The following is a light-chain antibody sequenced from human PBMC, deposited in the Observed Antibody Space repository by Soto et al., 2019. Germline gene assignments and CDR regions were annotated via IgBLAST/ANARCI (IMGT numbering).Light chain of an antibody. V-gene: IGKV1-5*03. CDR1: QSISSW. J-gene: IGKJ1*01. CDR2: KAS. Sequence: DIQMTQSPSTLSAFIGDRVTITCRASQSISSWLAWYQQKAGKAPKLLIYKASSLESGVPSRFSGSGSGTEFPLTISSLQPDDFATYYCQQYSSSPWTFGQGTKVEIK. CDR3: QQYSSSPWT.